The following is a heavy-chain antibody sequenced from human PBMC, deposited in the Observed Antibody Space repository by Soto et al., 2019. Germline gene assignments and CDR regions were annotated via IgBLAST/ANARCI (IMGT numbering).Heavy chain of an antibody. CDR1: GGSISSYY. CDR3: ARLGALYYYYGMDV. Sequence: SETLSLTCTVSGGSISSYYWSWIRQPPGKGLEWIGYIYYSGSTNYNRSLESRVTISVDTSKNQFSLKLSSVTAADTAVYYCARLGALYYYYGMDVWGQGTTVTVSS. D-gene: IGHD1-26*01. J-gene: IGHJ6*02. CDR2: IYYSGST. V-gene: IGHV4-59*08.